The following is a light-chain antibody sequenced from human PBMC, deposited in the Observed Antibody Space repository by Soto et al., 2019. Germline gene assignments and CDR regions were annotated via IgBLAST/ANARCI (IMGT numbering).Light chain of an antibody. Sequence: DIQVTQFPSSLSASVGDEVSISCQTDQPVVNYVNWYQQKAGQAPKILIFEAANLARAVPKRFSGSGFGSLFTLTIADLQPEDFAIYYCQESHNSPYIFGQGT. J-gene: IGKJ2*01. V-gene: IGKV1-39*01. CDR1: QPVVNY. CDR2: EAA. CDR3: QESHNSPYI.